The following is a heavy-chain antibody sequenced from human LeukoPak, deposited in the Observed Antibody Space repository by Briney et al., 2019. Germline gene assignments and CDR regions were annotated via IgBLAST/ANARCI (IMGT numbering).Heavy chain of an antibody. Sequence: PGGSLRLSCATSGFTFSDYYFSWIRQAPGKGLEWVSYISSSGSTIYYADSVQGRFTISRDDAKNSLYLQMNSLRAEDTAVYYCASIYDSSGYYYEWGQGTLVTVSS. D-gene: IGHD3-22*01. J-gene: IGHJ4*02. V-gene: IGHV3-11*04. CDR1: GFTFSDYY. CDR2: ISSSGSTI. CDR3: ASIYDSSGYYYE.